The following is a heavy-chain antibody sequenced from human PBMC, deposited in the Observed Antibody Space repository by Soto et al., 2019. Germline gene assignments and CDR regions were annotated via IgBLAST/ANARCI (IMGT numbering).Heavy chain of an antibody. V-gene: IGHV4-34*01. CDR2: INHSGST. J-gene: IGHJ4*02. CDR1: GGSFSGYY. D-gene: IGHD2-15*01. CDR3: ARSYCSGGSCHPFDY. Sequence: PSETLSLTCAVYGGSFSGYYWSWIRQPPGKGLEWIGEINHSGSTNYNPSLKSRVTISVDTSKNQVSLKLSSVTAADTAVYYCARSYCSGGSCHPFDYWGQGALVTVSS.